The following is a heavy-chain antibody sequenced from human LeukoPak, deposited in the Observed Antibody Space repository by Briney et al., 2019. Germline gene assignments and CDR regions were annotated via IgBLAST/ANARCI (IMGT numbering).Heavy chain of an antibody. V-gene: IGHV4-59*12. J-gene: IGHJ4*02. CDR1: GGSISSYY. Sequence: SETLSLTCTVSGGSISSYYWSWIRQPPGKGLEWIGYIYYSGSTNYNPSLKSRVTISVDTSKNQFSLKLSSVTAADTAVYYCARDSRAVAVSFDYWGQGTLVTVSS. CDR2: IYYSGST. D-gene: IGHD6-19*01. CDR3: ARDSRAVAVSFDY.